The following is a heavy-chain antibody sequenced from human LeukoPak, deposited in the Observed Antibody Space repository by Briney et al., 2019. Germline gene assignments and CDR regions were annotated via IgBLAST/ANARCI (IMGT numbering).Heavy chain of an antibody. Sequence: GGSLGLSCAASGFTFSSYAMSWVRQAPGKGLEWVSVISGSGDSTYYADSVKGRFTISRDNSKNTLYLQMNSLRAEDTAVYFRAKRGSSVNATPRDYFDYWGQGNLVTVSS. CDR1: GFTFSSYA. V-gene: IGHV3-23*01. CDR3: AKRGSSVNATPRDYFDY. J-gene: IGHJ4*02. CDR2: ISGSGDST. D-gene: IGHD2-15*01.